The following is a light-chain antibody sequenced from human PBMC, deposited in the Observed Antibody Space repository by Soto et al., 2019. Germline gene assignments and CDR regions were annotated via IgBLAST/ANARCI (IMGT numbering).Light chain of an antibody. V-gene: IGKV3-15*01. Sequence: ERVMTQSPAPLSVSPGERATLSCRASQSVGSNLAWYQQKPGQAPRLLIYDASTRATGIPARFSGSGSGTDFTFTISRLQPEDIATYYCQHYDNLPSVTFGQGTRLEIK. J-gene: IGKJ5*01. CDR2: DAS. CDR3: QHYDNLPSVT. CDR1: QSVGSN.